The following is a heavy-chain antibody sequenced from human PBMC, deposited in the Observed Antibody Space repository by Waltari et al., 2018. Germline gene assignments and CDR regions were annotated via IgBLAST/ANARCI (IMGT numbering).Heavy chain of an antibody. J-gene: IGHJ5*02. CDR2: INQDGSDK. D-gene: IGHD1-20*01. CDR3: AREGITLGAFDP. CDR1: GFTFSTYW. Sequence: EAQLVESGGDLVQRGGSLRLSCAASGFTFSTYWMSWVRQSPGKGLEVVANINQDGSDKFYMDSVKGRFTISRDNAKNSLFLEMNSLRGDDTAVYFCAREGITLGAFDPWGQGTLVTVSS. V-gene: IGHV3-7*03.